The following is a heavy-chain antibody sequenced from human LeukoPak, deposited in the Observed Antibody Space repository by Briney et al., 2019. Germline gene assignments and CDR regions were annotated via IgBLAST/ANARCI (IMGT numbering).Heavy chain of an antibody. CDR1: GFTFDDYA. CDR3: AKDKVPGIAVAGTFDY. V-gene: IGHV3-9*01. D-gene: IGHD6-19*01. J-gene: IGHJ4*02. CDR2: ISWNSGSI. Sequence: GGSLRLSCAASGFTFDDYAMHWVRQAPGKGLEWVSGISWNSGSIGYADSVKGRFTISRDNAKNSLYLQMNSLRAEDTALYYCAKDKVPGIAVAGTFDYWGQGTLVTVSS.